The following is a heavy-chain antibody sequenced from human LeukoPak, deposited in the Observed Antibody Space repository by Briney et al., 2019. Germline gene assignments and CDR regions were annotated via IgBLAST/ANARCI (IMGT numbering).Heavy chain of an antibody. V-gene: IGHV4-34*01. D-gene: IGHD4-17*01. CDR1: GASFSGYY. J-gene: IGHJ4*02. CDR3: ARGLKGDDYAHGSFDY. CDR2: INHSGGT. Sequence: SAPLSLPCAGYGASFSGYYWTWIRQPPAKGLEWIREINHSGGTNYNPSLKSRVTISVDTSKNQFSLTLSSVTAADMAVYFCARGLKGDDYAHGSFDYWGQGTLVTVSS.